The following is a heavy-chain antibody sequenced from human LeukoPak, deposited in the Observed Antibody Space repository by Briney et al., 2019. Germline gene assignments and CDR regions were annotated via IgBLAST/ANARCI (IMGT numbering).Heavy chain of an antibody. CDR3: ARETEWELDY. CDR2: ISSSGSTI. V-gene: IGHV3-48*03. J-gene: IGHJ4*02. Sequence: GGSLRLSCAASGFTFSSYEMNWVRQAPGKGLEWVSYISSSGSTIYYADSVKGRFTISRDNAKNSLYLQMNSVRAEDTAVYYCARETEWELDYWGQGTLVTVSS. D-gene: IGHD1-26*01. CDR1: GFTFSSYE.